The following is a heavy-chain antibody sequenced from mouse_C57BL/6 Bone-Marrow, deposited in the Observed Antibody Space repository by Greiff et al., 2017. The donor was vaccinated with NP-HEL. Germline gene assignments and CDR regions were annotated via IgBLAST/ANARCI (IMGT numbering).Heavy chain of an antibody. D-gene: IGHD2-2*01. CDR1: GYTFTDHT. J-gene: IGHJ3*01. V-gene: IGHV1-78*01. CDR3: ARWGVRDLAWFAD. Sequence: VQLQQSDAELVKPGASVKISCKVSGYTFTDHTIHWMKQRPEQGLEWIGYIYPRDGSTKYNEKFKGKATLTADKSSSTAYMQLNSLTSEDSAVYCCARWGVRDLAWFADWGQGTLVTVSA. CDR2: IYPRDGST.